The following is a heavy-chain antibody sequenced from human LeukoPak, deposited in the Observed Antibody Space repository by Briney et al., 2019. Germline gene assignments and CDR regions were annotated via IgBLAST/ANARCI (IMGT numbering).Heavy chain of an antibody. Sequence: GGTLRLSCAASGFTFSSYGMSWVRQAPGKGLEWVSVISGGGGTYYADSVKGRFTISRDNSKNTLYLQMNSLRAEDTAVYYCAKTPFYDSSGYYPFDYWGQGTLVTVSS. V-gene: IGHV3-23*01. CDR2: ISGGGGT. D-gene: IGHD3-22*01. CDR3: AKTPFYDSSGYYPFDY. J-gene: IGHJ4*02. CDR1: GFTFSSYG.